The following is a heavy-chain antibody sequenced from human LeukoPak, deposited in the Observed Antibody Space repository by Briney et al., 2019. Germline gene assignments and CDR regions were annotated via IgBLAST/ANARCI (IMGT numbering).Heavy chain of an antibody. CDR1: GYTFTGYY. V-gene: IGHV1-2*02. J-gene: IGHJ5*02. Sequence: GASVKVSCKASGYTFTGYYMHWVRQAPGQGLEWMGWINPNSGGTNYAQKFQGRVTMTRNTSISTAYMELSSLRSEDTAVYYCARGGPRWELLNWFDPWGQGTLVTVSS. D-gene: IGHD1-26*01. CDR2: INPNSGGT. CDR3: ARGGPRWELLNWFDP.